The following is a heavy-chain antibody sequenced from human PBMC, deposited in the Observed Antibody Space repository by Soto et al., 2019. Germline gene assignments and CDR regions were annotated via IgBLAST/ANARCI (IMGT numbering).Heavy chain of an antibody. D-gene: IGHD1-26*01. V-gene: IGHV2-5*01. J-gene: IGHJ4*02. CDR2: ISWKDEK. CDR3: AHRYGGNYYRWYFDS. Sequence: QITLKESGPTLVKPTQTLTVTCTFSGFSLSTSGAGVGWIRQSPGKAPEWLALISWKDEKRYNPGLKSRLTITKDTSKNQVVLTMTDLDPVDTATYFCAHRYGGNYYRWYFDSWDQGTLVTVSS. CDR1: GFSLSTSGAG.